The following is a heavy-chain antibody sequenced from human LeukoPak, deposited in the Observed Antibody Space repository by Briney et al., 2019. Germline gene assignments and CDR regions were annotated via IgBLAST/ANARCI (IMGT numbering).Heavy chain of an antibody. J-gene: IGHJ1*01. CDR1: GGSISSGGYY. Sequence: PSETLSLTCTVSGGSISSGGYYWSWIRQHPGKGLEWIGYIYYSGSTYYNPSLKSRVTISVDSSKNQFSLKLSSVTAADTAVYYCASPYGSSWTSEYFQHWGQGTLVTVSS. D-gene: IGHD6-13*01. CDR2: IYYSGST. V-gene: IGHV4-31*03. CDR3: ASPYGSSWTSEYFQH.